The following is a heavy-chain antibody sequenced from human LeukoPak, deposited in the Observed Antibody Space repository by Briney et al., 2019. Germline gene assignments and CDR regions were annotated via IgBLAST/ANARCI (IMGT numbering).Heavy chain of an antibody. J-gene: IGHJ6*02. Sequence: ASVTVSCTASGYTFTSYGISWVRQAPGQGLEWMGWISAYNGNTNYAQKLQGRVTMTTDTSTSTAYMELRSLRSDDTAVYYCARNPSRYFDWGYYYYYGMDVWGQGTTVTVSS. CDR1: GYTFTSYG. D-gene: IGHD3-9*01. V-gene: IGHV1-18*01. CDR3: ARNPSRYFDWGYYYYYGMDV. CDR2: ISAYNGNT.